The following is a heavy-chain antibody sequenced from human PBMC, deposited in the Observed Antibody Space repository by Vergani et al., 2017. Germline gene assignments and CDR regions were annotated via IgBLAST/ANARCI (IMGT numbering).Heavy chain of an antibody. CDR2: TYYRSKWYN. D-gene: IGHD3-10*01. CDR1: GDSVSSNSAA. Sequence: QVQLQQSGPGLVKPSQTLSLTCAISGDSVSSNSAAWNWIRQSPSRGLEWLGRTYYRSKWYNDYAVSVKSRRTINPDTAKNQFALQLNSGTPEDTAVYYGARGTRSWTYYDYYYRDGWGKGTTVTV. J-gene: IGHJ6*03. CDR3: ARGTRSWTYYDYYYRDG. V-gene: IGHV6-1*01.